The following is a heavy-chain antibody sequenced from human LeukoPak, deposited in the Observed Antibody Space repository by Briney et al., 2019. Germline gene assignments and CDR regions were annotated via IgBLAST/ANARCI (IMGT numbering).Heavy chain of an antibody. CDR1: GGSFRGYY. Sequence: PSETLSLTCAVYGGSFRGYYWRWIRQPPGKGLEWIGELNHSGSTKQNPSLKSRVNISVDTSKDQFSLKLSSVAAAGTALYYCARGLTSIGGGDGPTDAFDIWVQGTMVTVSS. CDR2: LNHSGST. CDR3: ARGLTSIGGGDGPTDAFDI. D-gene: IGHD2-21*02. J-gene: IGHJ3*02. V-gene: IGHV4-34*01.